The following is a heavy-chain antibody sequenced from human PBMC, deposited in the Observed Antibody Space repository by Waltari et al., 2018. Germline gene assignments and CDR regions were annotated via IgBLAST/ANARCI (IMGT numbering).Heavy chain of an antibody. CDR1: GFTFSSYE. CDR3: ARYGSGSWTLDY. V-gene: IGHV3-48*03. D-gene: IGHD3-10*01. J-gene: IGHJ4*02. CDR2: ISSSGSTI. Sequence: EVQLVESGGGLVQPGGSLRLPCAASGFTFSSYEMNWVRQAPGKGLVWVSNISSSGSTIYYADSVKGRFTISRDNAKNSLYLQMNSLRAEDTAVYYCARYGSGSWTLDYWGQGTLVTVSS.